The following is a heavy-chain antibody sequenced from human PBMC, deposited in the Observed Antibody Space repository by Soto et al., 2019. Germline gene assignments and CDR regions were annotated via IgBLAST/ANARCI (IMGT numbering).Heavy chain of an antibody. D-gene: IGHD2-2*01. CDR1: GYTFTSYA. V-gene: IGHV1-3*01. CDR3: ARETKVPGFDY. J-gene: IGHJ4*02. Sequence: GASVKVSCKASGYTFTSYAMRWVRQAPGQRLEWVGWINAGNGNTKYSQKFQGRVTITRDTSASTAYMELSSLRSEDTAVYYCARETKVPGFDYWGQGTRVTVSS. CDR2: INAGNGNT.